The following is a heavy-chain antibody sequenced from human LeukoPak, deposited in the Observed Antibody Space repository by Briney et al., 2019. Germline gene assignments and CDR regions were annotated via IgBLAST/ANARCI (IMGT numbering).Heavy chain of an antibody. Sequence: SETLSLTCTVSGGSISSSIYYWGWIRQPPGKGLEWIGTIYYSGNTNYNPSLKSRVTISVDTSKNQFSLKLSSVTAADTAVYYCARPSSSWYWYFDLWGRGTLVTVSS. J-gene: IGHJ2*01. CDR2: IYYSGNT. CDR3: ARPSSSWYWYFDL. V-gene: IGHV4-39*07. CDR1: GGSISSSIYY. D-gene: IGHD6-13*01.